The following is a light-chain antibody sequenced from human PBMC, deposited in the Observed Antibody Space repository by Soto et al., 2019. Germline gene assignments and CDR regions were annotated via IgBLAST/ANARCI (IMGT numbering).Light chain of an antibody. CDR1: SSNIGAGYD. V-gene: IGLV1-40*01. Sequence: QSVLTQPPSVSGAPGKRVIISCTGSSSNIGAGYDVHWYQQLPGTAPKLLIYGDSNRPSGVPDRFSGSKSGTSASLAITGLQAEDEADYYCQSYDTTLSGSRVFGRGTKLTVL. CDR2: GDS. CDR3: QSYDTTLSGSRV. J-gene: IGLJ2*01.